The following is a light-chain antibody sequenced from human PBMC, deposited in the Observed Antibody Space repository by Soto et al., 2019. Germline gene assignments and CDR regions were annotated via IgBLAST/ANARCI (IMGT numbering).Light chain of an antibody. V-gene: IGKV3-15*01. CDR2: DAS. J-gene: IGKJ1*01. CDR1: QAISDN. Sequence: IVMTQSPATLSVSPGERATLSCSASQAISDNLAWYQHKPGQPPRLLIYDASTRATGIPARFSGGGSGTEVTLTISSLQSEDFAVYYCQQYDNWLTGTFGQGIKVEI. CDR3: QQYDNWLTGT.